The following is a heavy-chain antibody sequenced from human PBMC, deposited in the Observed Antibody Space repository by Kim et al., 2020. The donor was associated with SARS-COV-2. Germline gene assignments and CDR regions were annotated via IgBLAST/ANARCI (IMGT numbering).Heavy chain of an antibody. D-gene: IGHD3-3*01. CDR2: ISGSGNTI. V-gene: IGHV3-48*02. CDR1: GFSFSTYS. Sequence: GGSLRLSCAPSGFSFSTYSMNWVRQAPGKGLEWLSYISGSGNTIYYADSVKGRFTISRDNSKNSLYLQMNNLRDDDTAVYYCAREGDWSGNIGDINSWGQGTLVTVSS. J-gene: IGHJ5*02. CDR3: AREGDWSGNIGDINS.